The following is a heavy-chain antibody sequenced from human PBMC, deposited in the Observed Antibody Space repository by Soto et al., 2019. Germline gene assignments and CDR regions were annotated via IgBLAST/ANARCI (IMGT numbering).Heavy chain of an antibody. D-gene: IGHD2-2*01. CDR2: IGWNSGNI. CDR3: VKGYTTSCFAHFHY. J-gene: IGHJ4*02. Sequence: EVQLVESGGGLVQSGRSLRLSCAASGFTFDDYAMHWVRQAPGKGLEWVSGIGWNSGNIVYVDSVEGRFTISRDNAKNSLYLQMNSLRPEDTAFYYCVKGYTTSCFAHFHYWGQGALVTVSS. V-gene: IGHV3-9*01. CDR1: GFTFDDYA.